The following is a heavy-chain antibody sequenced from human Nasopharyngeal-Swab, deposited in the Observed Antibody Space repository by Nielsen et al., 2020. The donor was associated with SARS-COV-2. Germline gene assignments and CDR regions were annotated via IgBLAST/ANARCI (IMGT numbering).Heavy chain of an antibody. CDR3: ARLGFSGSYDY. J-gene: IGHJ4*02. CDR1: GGSISSSSYY. Sequence: TLSLTCTVSGGSISSSSYYWGWIRQPPGKGLEWIGSIYYSGSTYYNPSLKSRVTISVDTSKNQFSLKLSSVTAADTAVYYCARLGFSGSYDYWGQGTLVTVSS. V-gene: IGHV4-39*01. D-gene: IGHD1-26*01. CDR2: IYYSGST.